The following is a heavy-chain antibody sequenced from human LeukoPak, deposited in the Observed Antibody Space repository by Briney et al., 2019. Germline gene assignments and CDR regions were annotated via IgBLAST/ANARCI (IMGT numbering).Heavy chain of an antibody. J-gene: IGHJ4*02. CDR3: ARVTGYMIEDYFDY. CDR2: IYHSGST. Sequence: SETLSLTCTVSGGSISSYYWSWLRQPPGKGLEWIGYIYHSGSTNYNPSLKSRVTISVDTSKNQFSLKLNSVPAADTAVYYCARVTGYMIEDYFDYWGQGTLVTVSS. V-gene: IGHV4-59*01. D-gene: IGHD3-9*01. CDR1: GGSISSYY.